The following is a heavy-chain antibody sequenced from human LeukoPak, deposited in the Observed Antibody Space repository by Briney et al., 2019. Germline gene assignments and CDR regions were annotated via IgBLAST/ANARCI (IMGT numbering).Heavy chain of an antibody. CDR1: GFTFSSYG. CDR2: FTGSGGST. J-gene: IGHJ5*02. CDR3: VKKEGSQGVRGVTTS. Sequence: GGPLRLSCAASGFTFSSYGMSWVRQAPGEGLEWVSAFTGSGGSTNYADSVKGRFTISRDNSKNTLYLQMNRLRAEDTAVYYCVKKEGSQGVRGVTTSWGQGTLVTVSS. D-gene: IGHD3-10*01. V-gene: IGHV3-23*01.